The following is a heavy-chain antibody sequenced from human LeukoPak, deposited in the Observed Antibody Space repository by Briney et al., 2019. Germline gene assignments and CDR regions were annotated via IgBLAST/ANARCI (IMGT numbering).Heavy chain of an antibody. CDR3: ARGGGYDAFDI. Sequence: SVKVSCKASGGTFSSYAISWVRQAPGQGLEWKGGIIPIFGTANYAQKFQARVTITADESTSTAYMELSSLRSEDTAVYYCARGGGYDAFDIWGQGTMVTVSS. CDR2: IIPIFGTA. CDR1: GGTFSSYA. J-gene: IGHJ3*02. D-gene: IGHD2-15*01. V-gene: IGHV1-69*13.